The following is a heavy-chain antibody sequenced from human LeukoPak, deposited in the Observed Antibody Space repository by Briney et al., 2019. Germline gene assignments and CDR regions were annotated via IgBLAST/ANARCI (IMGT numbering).Heavy chain of an antibody. V-gene: IGHV4-59*01. D-gene: IGHD1-26*01. CDR2: IYYSGST. CDR3: ARSSGSYGIRNWFDP. Sequence: SETLSLTCTVSGGSISSYYWSWIRQPPGKGLEWIGYIYYSGSTNYNPSLKGRVTISVDTSKNQFSLKLSSVTAADTAVYYRARSSGSYGIRNWFDPWGQGTLVTVSS. J-gene: IGHJ5*02. CDR1: GGSISSYY.